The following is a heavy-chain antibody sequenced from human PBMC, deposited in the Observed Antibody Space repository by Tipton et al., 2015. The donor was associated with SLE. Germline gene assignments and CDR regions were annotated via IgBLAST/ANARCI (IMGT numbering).Heavy chain of an antibody. CDR3: ARRCRDIGNWVFDS. J-gene: IGHJ4*02. CDR2: ISYSGNT. D-gene: IGHD1-1*01. CDR1: GASISSIYY. V-gene: IGHV4-39*07. Sequence: TLSLTCTVSGASISSIYYWGWIRQPPGRGLEWIGSISYSGNTYYNPSLKRRVTITLDSSKNQFSLKLTSVTAADTAVYYCARRCRDIGNWVFDSWGQGTLVTVSS.